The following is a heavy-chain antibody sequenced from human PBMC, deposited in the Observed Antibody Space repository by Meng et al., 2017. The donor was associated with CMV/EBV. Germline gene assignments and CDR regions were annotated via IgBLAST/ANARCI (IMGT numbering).Heavy chain of an antibody. CDR3: ARSFRFGHSSPTGYYYYGMDV. V-gene: IGHV3-30*04. CDR1: GFTSSSYA. Sequence: GGSLRLSCAASGFTSSSYAMHWVRQAPGKGQEWVAVISYDGSNKYYADSVKGRFTISRDNSKNTLYLQMNSLRAEDTAVYYCARSFRFGHSSPTGYYYYGMDVWGQGTTVTVSS. J-gene: IGHJ6*02. CDR2: ISYDGSNK. D-gene: IGHD6-13*01.